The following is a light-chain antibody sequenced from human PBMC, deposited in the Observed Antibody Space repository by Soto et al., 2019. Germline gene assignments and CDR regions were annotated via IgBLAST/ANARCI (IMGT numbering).Light chain of an antibody. V-gene: IGLV2-14*01. CDR2: DVS. J-gene: IGLJ2*01. CDR1: SSDVGGYHY. Sequence: QSALTQPASVSGSPGQSITISCTGTSSDVGGYHYVSWYQQHPGKAPKLMIYDVSNRPSGVSNRFSGSKSGNTASLTISGLQAEDEADYYCISYTSSSTLVVFGGGTKLTVL. CDR3: ISYTSSSTLVV.